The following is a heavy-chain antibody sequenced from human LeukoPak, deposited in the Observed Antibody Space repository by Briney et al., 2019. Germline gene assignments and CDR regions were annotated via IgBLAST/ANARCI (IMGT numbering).Heavy chain of an antibody. CDR2: IYPADSDT. V-gene: IGHV5-51*01. J-gene: IGHJ4*02. CDR1: GYSFTTYW. CDR3: AKYDSSDYPDFDF. D-gene: IGHD3-22*01. Sequence: LGESLKISCKGSGYSFTTYWIGWVRQMPGKGLGWMGIIYPADSDTRYSPSFQGQVTISADRSISTAYLQWSSLKASDTAIYYCAKYDSSDYPDFDFWGQGTLVTVSS.